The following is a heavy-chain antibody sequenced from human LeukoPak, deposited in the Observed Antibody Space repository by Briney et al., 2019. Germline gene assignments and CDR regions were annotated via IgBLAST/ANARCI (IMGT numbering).Heavy chain of an antibody. CDR1: GASINSRDYY. CDR3: ARHNGGGVGSYVAPGPPDYFDY. Sequence: SETLSLTCTVSGASINSRDYYWGWIRQPPGQGLEWIGSIYSDGTTYYNPSLKSRVSISADTSKNHFSLWLSSVTAADMAVYYCARHNGGGVGSYVAPGPPDYFDYWGQGTLVTVSS. V-gene: IGHV4-39*01. D-gene: IGHD1-26*01. CDR2: IYSDGTT. J-gene: IGHJ4*02.